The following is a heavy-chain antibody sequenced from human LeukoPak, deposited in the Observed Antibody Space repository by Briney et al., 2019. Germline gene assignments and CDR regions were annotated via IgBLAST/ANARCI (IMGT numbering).Heavy chain of an antibody. CDR2: ISSSSSYI. D-gene: IGHD5-12*01. CDR1: GFTFSSYS. V-gene: IGHV3-21*01. J-gene: IGHJ4*02. Sequence: PGGSLRLSCAASGFTFSSYSMNWVRQAPGKVLEWVSSISSSSSYIYYADSVKGRFTVSRDNAKNSLYLQMNSLRAEDTAVYYCASHKRGYSGYDPFDYWGQGTLVTVSS. CDR3: ASHKRGYSGYDPFDY.